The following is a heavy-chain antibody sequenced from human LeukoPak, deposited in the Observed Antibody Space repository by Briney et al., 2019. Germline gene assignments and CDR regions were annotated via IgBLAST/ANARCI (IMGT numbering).Heavy chain of an antibody. CDR3: AREPPRYSRSPFLFEY. CDR1: GFNFSIHW. Sequence: GGSLRLSCAASGFNFSIHWMTWVRQAPGKGLEWVANIKQDGSEKFYVDSVKGRFTISRDNAKKSLYLQMNSLRAEGTAFYYCAREPPRYSRSPFLFEYWGQGSLVTVSS. J-gene: IGHJ4*02. D-gene: IGHD6-6*01. V-gene: IGHV3-7*01. CDR2: IKQDGSEK.